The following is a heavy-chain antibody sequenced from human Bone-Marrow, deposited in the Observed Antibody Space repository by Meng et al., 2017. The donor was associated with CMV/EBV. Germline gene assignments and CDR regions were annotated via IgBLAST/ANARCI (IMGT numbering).Heavy chain of an antibody. CDR1: GGSFSGYY. CDR2: INHSGST. V-gene: IGHV4-34*01. Sequence: SETLSLTCAVYGGSFSGYYWSWIRQPPGKGLEWIGEINHSGSTNYNPSLKSRVTISVDTSKNQFSLKLSSVTAADTAVYYCARGLLMGPTTGIYYWGQGTLVTVSS. J-gene: IGHJ4*02. CDR3: ARGLLMGPTTGIYY. D-gene: IGHD1-26*01.